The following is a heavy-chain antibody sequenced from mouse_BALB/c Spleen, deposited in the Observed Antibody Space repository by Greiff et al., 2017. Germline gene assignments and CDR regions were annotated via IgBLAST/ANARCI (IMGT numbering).Heavy chain of an antibody. CDR2: ISYSGST. V-gene: IGHV3-8*02. D-gene: IGHD2-4*01. J-gene: IGHJ3*01. CDR3: ARGGDYVSAWFAY. Sequence: EVQLQQSGPSLVKPSQTLSLTCSVTGDSITSGYWNWIRKFPGNKLEYMGYISYSGSTYYNPSLKSRISITRDTSKNQYYLQLNSVTTEDTATYYCARGGDYVSAWFAYWGQGTLVTVSA. CDR1: GDSITSGY.